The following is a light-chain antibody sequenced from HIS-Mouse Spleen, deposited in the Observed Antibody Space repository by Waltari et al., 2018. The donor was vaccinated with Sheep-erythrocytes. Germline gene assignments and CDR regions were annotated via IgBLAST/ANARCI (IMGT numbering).Light chain of an antibody. Sequence: QSALTQPPSASGSPGQSVTISCTVTSSDVGGYNYVSLYQQHPGKAPKPMIYEVSKRPSGVPDRFSGSKSGNTASLTVSGLQAEDEADYYCSSYAGSNNWVFGGGTKLTVL. CDR1: SSDVGGYNY. J-gene: IGLJ3*02. V-gene: IGLV2-8*01. CDR3: SSYAGSNNWV. CDR2: EVS.